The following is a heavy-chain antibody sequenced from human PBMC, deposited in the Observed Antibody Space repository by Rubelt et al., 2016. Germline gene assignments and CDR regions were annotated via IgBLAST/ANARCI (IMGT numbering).Heavy chain of an antibody. CDR2: INSDGSST. Sequence: GKGLVWVSRINSDGSSTSYADSVKGRFTISRDNAKNTLYLQMNSLRAEDTAVYYCAKIVQDSSGWGYWGQGTLVTVSS. CDR3: AKIVQDSSGWGY. D-gene: IGHD6-19*01. J-gene: IGHJ4*02. V-gene: IGHV3-74*01.